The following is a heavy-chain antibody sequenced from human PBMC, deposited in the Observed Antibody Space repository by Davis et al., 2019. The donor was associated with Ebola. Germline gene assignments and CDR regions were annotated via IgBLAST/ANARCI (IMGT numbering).Heavy chain of an antibody. CDR3: SAAGHVDY. Sequence: GESLKISCAASGFTFSGSAMHWVRQASGKGLEWVGRIRSKANSYATAYAASVKGRFTISRDDSKNTAYLQMNNLKTEDTAVYYCSAAGHVDYWGQGTLVTVSS. CDR1: GFTFSGSA. V-gene: IGHV3-73*01. J-gene: IGHJ4*02. D-gene: IGHD6-13*01. CDR2: IRSKANSYAT.